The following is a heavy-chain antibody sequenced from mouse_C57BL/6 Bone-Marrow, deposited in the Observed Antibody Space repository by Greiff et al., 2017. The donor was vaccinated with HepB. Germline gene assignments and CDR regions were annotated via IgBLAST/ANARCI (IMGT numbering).Heavy chain of an antibody. Sequence: EVKLMESGGGLVKPGGSLKLSCAASGFTFSSYAMSWVRQTPEKRLEWVATISDGGSYTYYPDNVKGRFTISRDNAKNNLYLQMSHLKSEDTAMYYCARGGDWGQGTSVTVSS. V-gene: IGHV5-4*03. CDR3: ARGGD. CDR1: GFTFSSYA. J-gene: IGHJ4*01. CDR2: ISDGGSYT.